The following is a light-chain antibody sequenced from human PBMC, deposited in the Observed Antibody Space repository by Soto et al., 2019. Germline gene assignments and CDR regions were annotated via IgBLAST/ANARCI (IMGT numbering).Light chain of an antibody. CDR1: QNIRSI. V-gene: IGKV3-15*01. CDR3: QQYNNWPRT. CDR2: DAS. J-gene: IGKJ5*01. Sequence: EIVMTQSPASLSASPGERVTLSCRASQNIRSILAWYQQRPGQAPRLLIYDASTRATGIPARFSGSRSGTEFSLTNSSLQSEDFAVYHCQQYNNWPRTFGQGTRLEIK.